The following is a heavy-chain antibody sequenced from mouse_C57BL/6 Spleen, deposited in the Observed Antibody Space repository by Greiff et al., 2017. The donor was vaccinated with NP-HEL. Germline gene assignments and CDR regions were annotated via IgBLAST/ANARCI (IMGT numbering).Heavy chain of an antibody. J-gene: IGHJ4*01. Sequence: EVKVEESGGGLVQPGGSMKLSCAASGFTFSDAWMDWVRQSPEKGLEWVAEIRNKANNHATYYAESVKGRFTISRDDSKSSVYLKMNSLRAEDTGIYYCTLLLRGGFYAMDYWGQGTSVTVSS. D-gene: IGHD1-1*01. CDR3: TLLLRGGFYAMDY. CDR1: GFTFSDAW. V-gene: IGHV6-6*01. CDR2: IRNKANNHAT.